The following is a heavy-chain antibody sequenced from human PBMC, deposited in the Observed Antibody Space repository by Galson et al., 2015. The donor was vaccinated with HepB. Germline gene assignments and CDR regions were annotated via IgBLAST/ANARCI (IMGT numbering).Heavy chain of an antibody. D-gene: IGHD2-21*01. CDR3: ARDAISLGSNIFDY. CDR1: GFTFSSYS. J-gene: IGHJ4*02. CDR2: ISSSSSYI. V-gene: IGHV3-21*01. Sequence: SLRLSCAASGFTFSSYSMNWVRQAPGKGLEWVSSISSSSSYIYYADSVRGRFTISRDNAKNSLYLQMNSLRAEDTAVYYCARDAISLGSNIFDYWGQGTLVTVSS.